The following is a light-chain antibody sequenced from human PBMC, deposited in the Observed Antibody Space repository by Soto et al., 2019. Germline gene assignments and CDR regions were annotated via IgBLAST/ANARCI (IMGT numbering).Light chain of an antibody. CDR1: QTISSW. J-gene: IGKJ1*01. V-gene: IGKV1-5*03. CDR3: QHYNSYSEA. CDR2: KAS. Sequence: DIQMTQSPSTLCGSVGDRVTITCRASQTISSWLAWYQQKPGKAPKLLIYKASTLKSGVPSRFSGSGSGTEFTLTISSLQPDDFATYYCQHYNSYSEAFGQGTKWIS.